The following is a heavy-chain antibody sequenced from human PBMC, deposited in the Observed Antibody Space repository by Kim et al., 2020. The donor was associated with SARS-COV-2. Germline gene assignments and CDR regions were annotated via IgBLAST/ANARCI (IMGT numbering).Heavy chain of an antibody. J-gene: IGHJ4*02. CDR1: GFTFSSYA. V-gene: IGHV3-23*01. CDR3: AKVSYSSSWDPNTFDY. D-gene: IGHD6-13*01. Sequence: GGSLRLSCAASGFTFSSYAMSWVRQAPGKGLEWVSAISGSGGSTYYADSVKGRFTISRDNSKNTLYLQMNSLRAEDTAVYYCAKVSYSSSWDPNTFDYWGQGTLVTVSS. CDR2: ISGSGGST.